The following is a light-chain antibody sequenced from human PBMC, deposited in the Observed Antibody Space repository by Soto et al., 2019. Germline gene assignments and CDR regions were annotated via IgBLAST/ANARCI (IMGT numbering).Light chain of an antibody. CDR3: QQFNNWPPWT. CDR2: AAS. Sequence: EIVLTQSPATLSLSPGERATLSCRASQSVGSYLAWYQQKPGQAPRLLIYAASSRATGIPNRFSGSGSGTDFTLTISRLEPEDFAVYYCQQFNNWPPWTFGQGTKVDIK. CDR1: QSVGSY. J-gene: IGKJ1*01. V-gene: IGKV3-11*01.